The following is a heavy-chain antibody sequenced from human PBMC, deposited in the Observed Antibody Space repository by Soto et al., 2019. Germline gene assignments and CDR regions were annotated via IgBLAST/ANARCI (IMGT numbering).Heavy chain of an antibody. CDR2: IHPRASSGSYT. CDR3: ATGTGYPPAHLWFDP. Sequence: HGESLKISCKGSGYNFTTYWINWVRQMPGKGLEWMGRIHPRASSGSYTNYSPSFHRHVTISVDKSISAVYLHWSSLKASDTAIYYCATGTGYPPAHLWFDPWGQGTLVTVSS. CDR1: GYNFTTYW. V-gene: IGHV5-10-1*01. J-gene: IGHJ5*02. D-gene: IGHD5-18*01.